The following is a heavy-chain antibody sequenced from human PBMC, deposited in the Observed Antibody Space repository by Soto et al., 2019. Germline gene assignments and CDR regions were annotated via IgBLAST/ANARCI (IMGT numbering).Heavy chain of an antibody. J-gene: IGHJ6*02. CDR2: IYYSGST. V-gene: IGHV4-39*01. CDR3: ARLSVCHYYYYGMDV. CDR1: GGSISSSSYY. D-gene: IGHD3-16*01. Sequence: SETLSLTCTVSGGSISSSSYYWGWIRQPPGKGLEWIGSIYYSGSTYYNPSLKSRVTISVDTSKNQFSLKLSSVTAADRAVYYCARLSVCHYYYYGMDVWGQRTKVTVSS.